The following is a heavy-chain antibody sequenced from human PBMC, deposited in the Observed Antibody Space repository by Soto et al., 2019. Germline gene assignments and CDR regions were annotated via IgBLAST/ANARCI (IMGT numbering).Heavy chain of an antibody. V-gene: IGHV4-39*01. CDR1: GASIVTISHY. J-gene: IGHJ4*02. D-gene: IGHD6-6*01. Sequence: QLQLQQSGPGLVKPSETLSLTCTVSGASIVTISHYWGWIRQPPGQGLEWIGTVYYSGSTYYNPSLQRRVSISVDTSKNQFSLTLSSVTAADTAVYYCARHRTSSRRHFDYWGQGTLVTVSS. CDR2: VYYSGST. CDR3: ARHRTSSRRHFDY.